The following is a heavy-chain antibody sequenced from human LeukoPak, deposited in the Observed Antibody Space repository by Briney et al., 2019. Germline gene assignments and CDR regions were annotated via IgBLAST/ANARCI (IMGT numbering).Heavy chain of an antibody. V-gene: IGHV3-7*04. CDR3: GRGTSSSPNWFDP. D-gene: IGHD6-13*01. Sequence: PGGSLRLSCAAPGFTFSSYWMSWVRQAPGKGLEWVANIKVDGSARYYVDSVKGRFTISRDTAKNSLYLEMNSLRAENTAVYYCGRGTSSSPNWFDPWGQGSLVTVSS. CDR2: IKVDGSAR. CDR1: GFTFSSYW. J-gene: IGHJ5*02.